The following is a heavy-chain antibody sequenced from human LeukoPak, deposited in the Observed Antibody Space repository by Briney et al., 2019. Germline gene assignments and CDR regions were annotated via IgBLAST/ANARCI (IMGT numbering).Heavy chain of an antibody. Sequence: GGSLRLSCAASGFTFSTYAMTWVRQAPGRGLEWVSATSGGGGSTYYADSVKGRFTMSRDNSKNTVYLQMNSLRAEDTAVYFCAKSKASSWLDWFDPWGQGTLVTVSS. J-gene: IGHJ5*02. CDR2: TSGGGGST. D-gene: IGHD6-13*01. CDR3: AKSKASSWLDWFDP. V-gene: IGHV3-23*01. CDR1: GFTFSTYA.